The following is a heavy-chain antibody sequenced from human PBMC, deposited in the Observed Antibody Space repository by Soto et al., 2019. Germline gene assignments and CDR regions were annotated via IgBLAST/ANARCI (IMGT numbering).Heavy chain of an antibody. J-gene: IGHJ6*03. V-gene: IGHV3-23*01. CDR3: AKSDSTIFRGYMYV. CDR2: INHSGGST. Sequence: EVQLLESGGGLVQPGVSLRLSCSASGFTFSTYAMNWVRQAPGKGLEWVSSINHSGGSTYYADSVKGRFTISRDNSKNTLYLQLDTLRVEDTAVYYCAKSDSTIFRGYMYVWGKGTMVTVSS. CDR1: GFTFSTYA. D-gene: IGHD3-3*01.